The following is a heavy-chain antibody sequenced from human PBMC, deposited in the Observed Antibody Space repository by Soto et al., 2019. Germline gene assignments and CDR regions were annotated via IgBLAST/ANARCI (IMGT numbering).Heavy chain of an antibody. D-gene: IGHD3-10*01. CDR1: GGTFSRYT. J-gene: IGHJ5*02. CDR2: IIPIAAIA. Sequence: QVQLVQSGAGVKKPGSSMKVSCKASGGTFSRYTINWVRQAPGQGLEWMGRIIPIAAIANYTQKFQGRVTITVDTPLTIAYMQLIILRSDDTSVYCCASCSTIVRRAPSCFDPWGQGTLVTVSS. V-gene: IGHV1-69*02. CDR3: ASCSTIVRRAPSCFDP.